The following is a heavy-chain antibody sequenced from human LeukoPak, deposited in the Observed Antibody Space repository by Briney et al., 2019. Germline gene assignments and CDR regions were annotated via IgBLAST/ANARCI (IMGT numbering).Heavy chain of an antibody. D-gene: IGHD2-2*01. CDR3: ARDPGCSSTSCYHWYFDL. CDR1: GGSISSYY. CDR2: IYYSGST. V-gene: IGHV4-59*01. J-gene: IGHJ2*01. Sequence: SETLSLTCTVSGGSISSYYWSWIRQPPCKQLPWIGHIYYSGSTNYNPSLKSRVTISVDTSKNQFSLKLSSVTAADTAVYYCARDPGCSSTSCYHWYFDLWGRGTLVTVSS.